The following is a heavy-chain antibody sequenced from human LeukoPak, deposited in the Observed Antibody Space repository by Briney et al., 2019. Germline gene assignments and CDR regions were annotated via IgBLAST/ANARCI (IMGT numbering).Heavy chain of an antibody. D-gene: IGHD3-3*01. V-gene: IGHV3-73*01. CDR1: GFTFSGYA. CDR2: IRSRPNRYAT. CDR3: ARLYDSGFDY. J-gene: IGHJ4*02. Sequence: PGGSLRLSCAASGFTFSGYAMHWVRQASGKGLEWVGRIRSRPNRYATAYAASVKGRFTISRDDSKNTAYLQMNSLKTEDTAVYYCARLYDSGFDYWGQGSLVTVSS.